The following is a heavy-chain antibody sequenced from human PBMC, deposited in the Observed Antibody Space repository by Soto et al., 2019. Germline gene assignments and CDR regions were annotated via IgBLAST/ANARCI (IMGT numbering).Heavy chain of an antibody. CDR3: ARDGRSGYSGYLYGMDV. CDR1: GFTFSSYG. D-gene: IGHD5-12*01. V-gene: IGHV3-33*01. CDR2: IWYDGSNK. J-gene: IGHJ6*02. Sequence: PGGSLRLSCAASGFTFSSYGMHWVRQAPGKGLEWVAVIWYDGSNKYYADSVKGRFTISRDNPKNTLYLQMNSLRAEDTAVYYCARDGRSGYSGYLYGMDVWGQGTTVTVSS.